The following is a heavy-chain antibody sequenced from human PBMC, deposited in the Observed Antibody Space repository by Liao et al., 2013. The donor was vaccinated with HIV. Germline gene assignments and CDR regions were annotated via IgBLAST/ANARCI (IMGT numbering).Heavy chain of an antibody. D-gene: IGHD2-8*01. Sequence: QVQLQESGPGLVKPSQTLSLTCTVSGVPINGGDYYWSWIRQPPGKGLEWIGYVYHSGTAYYNPSLKSRLLISVDTSKNQFSLDLSSVTAADTAIYYCARENGPRXRFGRASDFWGQGTMVTVSS. V-gene: IGHV4-30-4*08. CDR1: GVPINGGDYY. J-gene: IGHJ3*01. CDR2: VYHSGTA. CDR3: ARENGPRXRFGRASDF.